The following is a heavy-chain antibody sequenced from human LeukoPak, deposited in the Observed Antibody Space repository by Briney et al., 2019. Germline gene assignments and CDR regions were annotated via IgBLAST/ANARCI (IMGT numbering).Heavy chain of an antibody. CDR1: GFTFSSYA. J-gene: IGHJ6*02. Sequence: GSLRLSCAASGFTFSSYAMSWVRQPPGKGLEWIGEINHSGSTNYNPSLKSRVTISVDTSKNQFSLKLSSVTAADTAVYYCARAGHCSGGSCYSRVYYYYGMDVWGQGTTVTVSS. CDR3: ARAGHCSGGSCYSRVYYYYGMDV. D-gene: IGHD2-15*01. V-gene: IGHV4-34*01. CDR2: INHSGST.